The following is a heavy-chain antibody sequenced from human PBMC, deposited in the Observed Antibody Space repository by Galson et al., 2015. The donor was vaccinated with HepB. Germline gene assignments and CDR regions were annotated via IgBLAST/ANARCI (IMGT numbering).Heavy chain of an antibody. J-gene: IGHJ5*02. CDR2: INTNTGNP. D-gene: IGHD4-17*01. CDR3: ARFWWDYDYDDKNWLDP. Sequence: SCKASGFPFNLYGLNWVRQAPGQGLEWLGWINTNTGNPTFAQGLAGRFVFSLDTSVSTAYLQISSLKAADTAVYYCARFWWDYDYDDKNWLDPWGQGTLVTVSS. V-gene: IGHV7-4-1*02. CDR1: GFPFNLYG.